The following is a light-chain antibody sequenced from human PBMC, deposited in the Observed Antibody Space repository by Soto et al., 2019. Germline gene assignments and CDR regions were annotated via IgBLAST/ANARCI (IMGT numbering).Light chain of an antibody. CDR2: SNA. V-gene: IGLV1-40*01. Sequence: QAVVTQPPSVTGAPGQRVTISCSGSNSSIGAGHHVNWYQQFPGSAPKLLIYSNAARPSGVPDRFSGSKSGTSASLAITGLQAEDEADYYCQSFDSHVLGLLFGVGTQLTVL. CDR3: QSFDSHVLGLL. J-gene: IGLJ2*01. CDR1: NSSIGAGHH.